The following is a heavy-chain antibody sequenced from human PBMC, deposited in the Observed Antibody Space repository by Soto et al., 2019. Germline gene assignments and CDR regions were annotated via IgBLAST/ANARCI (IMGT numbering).Heavy chain of an antibody. CDR1: VGSISIYY. V-gene: IGHV4-59*01. D-gene: IGHD3-22*01. CDR3: ARLYYDSSGPFDY. Sequence: PSETLGVTCTLSVGSISIYYWSWIGQPPGKGLEWIGYIYYSGSTNYNPSLKSRVTISVDTSKNQFYLKLSSVTAADTAVYYCARLYYDSSGPFDYWGQGTLVTVSS. CDR2: IYYSGST. J-gene: IGHJ4*02.